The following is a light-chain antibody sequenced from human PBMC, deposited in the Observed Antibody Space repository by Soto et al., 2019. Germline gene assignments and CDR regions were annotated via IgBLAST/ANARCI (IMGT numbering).Light chain of an antibody. CDR3: QQYNNWPRAT. V-gene: IGKV3-15*01. Sequence: EIVTTPSPATLSVSPGASVTLSCRASQSISSNLAWYQQKPGQAPRLLMFRTSSRATGFPARFSGSGSGTEFNLTISSLQSEDFGVYYCQQYNNWPRATFGGGTKV. J-gene: IGKJ4*01. CDR1: QSISSN. CDR2: RTS.